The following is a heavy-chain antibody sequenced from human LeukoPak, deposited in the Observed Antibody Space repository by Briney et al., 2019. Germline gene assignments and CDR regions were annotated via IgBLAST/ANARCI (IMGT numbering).Heavy chain of an antibody. Sequence: SETLSLTCTVSGGSISSYYWSWIRQPPGKGLEWIGYIYYSGSTNYNPSLKSRVTIPVDTSKNQFSLKLSSVTAADTAVYYCARVRNGGFLEWLPPDYYYMDVWGKGTTVTVSS. D-gene: IGHD3-3*01. V-gene: IGHV4-59*01. CDR1: GGSISSYY. J-gene: IGHJ6*03. CDR2: IYYSGST. CDR3: ARVRNGGFLEWLPPDYYYMDV.